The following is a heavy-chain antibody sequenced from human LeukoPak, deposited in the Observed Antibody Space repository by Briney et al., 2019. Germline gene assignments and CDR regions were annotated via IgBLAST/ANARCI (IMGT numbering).Heavy chain of an antibody. D-gene: IGHD6-6*01. J-gene: IGHJ4*02. V-gene: IGHV4-59*11. CDR1: GDSITSHY. CDR3: ARESSTSQTNLFDS. Sequence: SETLSLTCTVSGDSITSHYWSWIRQPPGKGLEWIGYLHYRGNTNHNSSLKSRMTISLDTSRDQFSLRLSSVTAADTAIYFCARESSTSQTNLFDSWGQGTLVTVSS. CDR2: LHYRGNT.